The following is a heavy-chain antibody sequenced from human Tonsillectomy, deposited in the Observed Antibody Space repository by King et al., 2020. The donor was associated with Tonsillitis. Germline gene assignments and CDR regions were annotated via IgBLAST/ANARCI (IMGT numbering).Heavy chain of an antibody. V-gene: IGHV3-11*06. CDR1: GFTFSDYY. CDR2: IDGSSTFT. CDR3: ARERDYSTSVFDS. D-gene: IGHD4-11*01. J-gene: IGHJ4*02. Sequence: VQLVESGGGLVKPGGSLRLSCAASGFTFSDYYMTWIRQAPGKGLEWISYIDGSSTFTTYADSVQGRFTISRDNARNSLFLHMNSRRAEDTAVYYCARERDYSTSVFDSWGLGTLVTVSS.